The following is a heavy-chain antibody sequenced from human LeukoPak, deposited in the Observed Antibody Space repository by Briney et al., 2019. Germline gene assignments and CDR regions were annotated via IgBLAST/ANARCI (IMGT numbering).Heavy chain of an antibody. D-gene: IGHD6-19*01. CDR3: AKFYSSGWNYCDY. CDR1: GFTFISYA. CDR2: ISGSGGST. V-gene: IGHV3-23*01. J-gene: IGHJ4*02. Sequence: PGGALRLSCAASGFTFISYAMSWVRQAPGEGVGWVSGISGSGGSTYYADSVKGRFTLSRDNSKNTLYLQMNRMRAEDTAVYYCAKFYSSGWNYCDYWGQGTLVSVSS.